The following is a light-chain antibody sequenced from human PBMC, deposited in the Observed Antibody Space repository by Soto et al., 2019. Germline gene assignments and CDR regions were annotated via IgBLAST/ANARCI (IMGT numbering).Light chain of an antibody. CDR3: QQYGYC. Sequence: DIHMTQSPSTLSASVGDRVTITCRARQSINNWLAWYQQKPGKAPKLLIYDASSLESGVPPRFSGSGSGTEFTLTISRLQPDDFATYYCQQYGYCFCQGTKLEIK. V-gene: IGKV1-5*01. CDR2: DAS. J-gene: IGKJ2*03. CDR1: QSINNW.